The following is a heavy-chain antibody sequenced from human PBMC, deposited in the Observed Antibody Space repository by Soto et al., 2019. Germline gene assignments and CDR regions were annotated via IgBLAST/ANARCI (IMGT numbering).Heavy chain of an antibody. V-gene: IGHV4-39*01. CDR2: IYYSGST. CDR3: ASTYGDYDAFDI. D-gene: IGHD4-17*01. J-gene: IGHJ3*02. CDR1: GGSISSSSYY. Sequence: SETLSLTCTVSGGSISSSSYYWGWIRQPPGKGLEWIGSIYYSGSTYYNPSLKSRVTISVDTSKNQFSLKLSSVTAADTAVYYCASTYGDYDAFDIWGQGTMVTVSS.